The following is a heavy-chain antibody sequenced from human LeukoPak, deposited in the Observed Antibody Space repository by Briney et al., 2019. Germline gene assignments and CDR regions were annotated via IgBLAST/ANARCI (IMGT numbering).Heavy chain of an antibody. Sequence: PGGFLRLSCAASGFTVSSNYMSWVRQAPGKGLEWVSVIYSGGSTYYADSVKGRFTISRHNSKNTLYLQMNSLRAEDTAVYYCAREHVENCGSYYFDYWGQGTLVTVSS. CDR2: IYSGGST. V-gene: IGHV3-53*04. CDR3: AREHVENCGSYYFDY. J-gene: IGHJ4*02. D-gene: IGHD1-26*01. CDR1: GFTVSSNY.